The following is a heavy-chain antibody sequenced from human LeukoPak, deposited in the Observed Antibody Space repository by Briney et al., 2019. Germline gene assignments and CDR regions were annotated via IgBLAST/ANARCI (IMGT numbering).Heavy chain of an antibody. CDR2: IYYSGST. CDR1: GGSISSYY. CDR3: ARVSGGLARAFDY. J-gene: IGHJ4*02. V-gene: IGHV4-59*08. D-gene: IGHD3/OR15-3a*01. Sequence: PSETLSLTCTVSGGSISSYYWSWIRQPPGKGLEWIGYIYYSGSTNYNPSLQSRVTISVDTSKNQFSLKLSSVTAADTAVYYCARVSGGLARAFDYWGQGTLVTVSS.